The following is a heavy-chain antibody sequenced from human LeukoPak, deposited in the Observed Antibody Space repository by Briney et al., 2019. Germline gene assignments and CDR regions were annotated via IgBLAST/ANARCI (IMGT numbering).Heavy chain of an antibody. V-gene: IGHV3-23*01. J-gene: IGHJ4*02. Sequence: GGTLRLSCTASGFTFSSYGMSWVRQAPGKGLEWVSAISGSGGSTYYADSVKGRFTISRDNSKNTLYLQMNSLRAEDTAVYYCAKLQSHDYVWGSFHWGQGTLVTVSS. CDR1: GFTFSSYG. D-gene: IGHD3-16*01. CDR2: ISGSGGST. CDR3: AKLQSHDYVWGSFH.